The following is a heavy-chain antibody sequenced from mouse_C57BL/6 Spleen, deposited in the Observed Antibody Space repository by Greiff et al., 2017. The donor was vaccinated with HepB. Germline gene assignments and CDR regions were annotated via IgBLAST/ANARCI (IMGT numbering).Heavy chain of an antibody. CDR2: INPYNGGT. CDR1: GYTFTDYY. D-gene: IGHD3-2*02. Sequence: VQLQQSGPVLVKPGASVKMSCKASGYTFTDYYMNWVKQSHGKSLEWIGVINPYNGGTSYNQKFKGKATLTVDKSSSTAYMELNSLTSEDSAVYYCARGDSSGYVGFAYWGQGTLVTVSA. V-gene: IGHV1-19*01. J-gene: IGHJ3*01. CDR3: ARGDSSGYVGFAY.